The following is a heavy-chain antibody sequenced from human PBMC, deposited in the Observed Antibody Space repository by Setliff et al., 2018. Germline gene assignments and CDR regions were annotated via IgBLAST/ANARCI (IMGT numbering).Heavy chain of an antibody. J-gene: IGHJ4*02. D-gene: IGHD2-15*01. CDR3: AKIWGAYCTGNRCHSDPPHWDN. Sequence: PGGSLRLSCAASRFTFSNYWMSWVRQAPGKGLEWVANIKEDGSEKYYADSVKGRFTISRDNSKNTLYLQMNSLRAEDTAIYYCAKIWGAYCTGNRCHSDPPHWDNWGQGTLVTVSS. V-gene: IGHV3-7*03. CDR2: IKEDGSEK. CDR1: RFTFSNYW.